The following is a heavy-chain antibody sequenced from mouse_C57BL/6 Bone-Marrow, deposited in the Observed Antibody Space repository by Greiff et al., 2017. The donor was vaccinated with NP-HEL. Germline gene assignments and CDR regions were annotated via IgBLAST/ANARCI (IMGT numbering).Heavy chain of an antibody. CDR2: ISSGGSYT. CDR1: GFTFSSYG. V-gene: IGHV5-6*01. D-gene: IGHD1-1*01. Sequence: EVQRVESGGDLVKPGGSLKLSCAASGFTFSSYGMSWVRQTPDKRLEWVATISSGGSYTYYPDSVKGRFTISRDNATNTLYLQMSSLKSEDTAMYYCASPITTVVGRFAYWGQGTLVTVSA. J-gene: IGHJ3*01. CDR3: ASPITTVVGRFAY.